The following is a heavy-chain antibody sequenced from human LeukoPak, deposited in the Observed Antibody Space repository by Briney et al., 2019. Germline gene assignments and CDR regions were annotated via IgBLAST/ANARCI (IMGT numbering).Heavy chain of an antibody. CDR3: ARDWYYYDSSGPINHFDY. Sequence: GGSLRLSCAATGFTFSSYSMNWVRQAPGKGLEWVSYISSSSTIYYADSVKGRFTISRDNAKNSLYLQMNSLRDEDTAVYYCARDWYYYDSSGPINHFDYWGQGTLVTVSS. CDR2: ISSSSTI. CDR1: GFTFSSYS. D-gene: IGHD3-22*01. V-gene: IGHV3-48*02. J-gene: IGHJ4*02.